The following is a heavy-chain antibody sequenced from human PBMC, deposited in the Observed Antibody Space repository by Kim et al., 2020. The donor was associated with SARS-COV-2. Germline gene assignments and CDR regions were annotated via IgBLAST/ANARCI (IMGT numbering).Heavy chain of an antibody. J-gene: IGHJ4*02. D-gene: IGHD6-19*01. V-gene: IGHV7-4-1*02. Sequence: GFTGRFVFSLDTSVSTAYLQISSLKAEDTAVYYCARRSGSGWYEDYFDYWGQGTLVTVSS. CDR3: ARRSGSGWYEDYFDY.